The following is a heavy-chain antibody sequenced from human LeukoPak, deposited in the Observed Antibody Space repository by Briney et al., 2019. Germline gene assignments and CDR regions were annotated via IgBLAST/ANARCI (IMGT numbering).Heavy chain of an antibody. CDR1: GFTFSNFW. J-gene: IGHJ4*02. Sequence: GGSLRLSCAASGFTFSNFWMYWVRQAPGKGLVWVSRINSGGSSTNYADSVKGRFTISRDNSKNTLYLQMNSLRAEDTAVYYCAKDRAELSSYFDYWGQGTLVTVSS. CDR2: INSGGSST. D-gene: IGHD3-16*02. V-gene: IGHV3-74*01. CDR3: AKDRAELSSYFDY.